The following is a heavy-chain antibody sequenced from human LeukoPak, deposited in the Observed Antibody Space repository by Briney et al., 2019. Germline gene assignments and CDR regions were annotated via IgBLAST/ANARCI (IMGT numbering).Heavy chain of an antibody. J-gene: IGHJ4*02. CDR2: IIPIFGTA. CDR3: ARAIATKGPGSTDFNY. Sequence: ASVKVSCKASGGTFRSYAISWMRQAPGQGLEWMGGIIPIFGTANYAQKFQGRVTITADESTSTAYMELSSLRSEDTAVYYCARAIATKGPGSTDFNYWGQGTLVTVSS. D-gene: IGHD3-10*01. V-gene: IGHV1-69*01. CDR1: GGTFRSYA.